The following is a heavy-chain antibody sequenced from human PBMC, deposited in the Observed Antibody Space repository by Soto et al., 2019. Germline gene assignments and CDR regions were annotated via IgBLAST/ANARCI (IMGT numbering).Heavy chain of an antibody. J-gene: IGHJ4*02. D-gene: IGHD3-3*01. CDR3: GMSDKSRITIFGVVIMAFDY. CDR2: IIPIFGTA. V-gene: IGHV1-69*13. CDR1: GGTFSSYA. Sequence: SVKVSCKASGGTFSSYAISWVRQAPGQGLEWMGGIIPIFGTANYAQKFQGRVTITADESTSTAYMELCSLRSEDTAVYYCGMSDKSRITIFGVVIMAFDYWGQGTLVTVSS.